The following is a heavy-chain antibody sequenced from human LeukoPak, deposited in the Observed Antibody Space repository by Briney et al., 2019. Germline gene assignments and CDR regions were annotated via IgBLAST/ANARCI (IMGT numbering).Heavy chain of an antibody. V-gene: IGHV4-61*02. Sequence: PSQTLSLTCTVSGGSISSGSYYWSWIRQSAGKGLEWIGRVYSGGGTNYNPSLKSRVTISVDTSKNQYSLKLSSVTAADTAVYYCARGLAFDDILTGSPGDWFDPWGQGTLVTVSS. J-gene: IGHJ5*02. CDR3: ARGLAFDDILTGSPGDWFDP. CDR2: VYSGGGT. CDR1: GGSISSGSYY. D-gene: IGHD3-9*01.